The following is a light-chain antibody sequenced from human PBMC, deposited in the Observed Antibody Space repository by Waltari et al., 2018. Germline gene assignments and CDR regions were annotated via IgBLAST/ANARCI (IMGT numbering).Light chain of an antibody. CDR2: GAS. V-gene: IGKV3-15*01. CDR3: QQYNNWPLFT. CDR1: QSVSSN. Sequence: EIVMTQSPATLSVSPGERATLSCRASQSVSSNLAWYQQKPGQAPRRLIYGASTRATGIAARFSGSGSGTEFTLTISSLQSEDFAVYYCQQYNNWPLFTFGPGTKVDIK. J-gene: IGKJ3*01.